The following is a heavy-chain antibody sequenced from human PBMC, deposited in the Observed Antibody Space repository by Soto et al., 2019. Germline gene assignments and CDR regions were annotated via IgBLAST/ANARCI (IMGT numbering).Heavy chain of an antibody. CDR2: ISSSSSTI. D-gene: IGHD6-13*01. J-gene: IGHJ5*02. V-gene: IGHV3-48*01. CDR1: GFTFSSYS. CDR3: ARPPERIAEIGWFAP. Sequence: EVQLVESGGGLVQPGGSLRLSCAASGFTFSSYSMNWVRQAPGKGREWVSYISSSSSTIYYADSVKGRFTISRDNAKHSLYLQMNTLRAEDTAVYYCARPPERIAEIGWFAPWGQGTLVYVSS.